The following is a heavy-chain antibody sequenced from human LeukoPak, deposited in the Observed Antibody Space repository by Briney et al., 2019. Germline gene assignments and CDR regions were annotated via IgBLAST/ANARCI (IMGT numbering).Heavy chain of an antibody. CDR1: GFTFSDYY. V-gene: IGHV3-11*01. CDR3: ARDSSSGWSGTYYFDY. Sequence: PGGSLRLSCAASGFTFSDYYMSWIRQAPGKGLEWVSYISSSGSTIYYADSVKGRFTISRDNAKNSLYLQMNSLRAEDTAVYYCARDSSSGWSGTYYFDYWGQGTLVTVSS. J-gene: IGHJ4*02. D-gene: IGHD6-19*01. CDR2: ISSSGSTI.